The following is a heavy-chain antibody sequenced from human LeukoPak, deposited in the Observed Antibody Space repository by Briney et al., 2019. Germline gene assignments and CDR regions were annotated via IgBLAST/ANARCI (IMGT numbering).Heavy chain of an antibody. CDR1: GFTFSSYG. CDR2: IRYDGSNK. Sequence: GGSLRLSCAASGFTFSSYGMHWVRQAPGKGLEWVAFIRYDGSNKYYADSVKGRFTISRDNSKNTLYVQMNSLRAEDTAVYYCAKQFLWFGELSHFDYWGQGTLVTVSS. CDR3: AKQFLWFGELSHFDY. V-gene: IGHV3-30*02. J-gene: IGHJ4*02. D-gene: IGHD3-10*01.